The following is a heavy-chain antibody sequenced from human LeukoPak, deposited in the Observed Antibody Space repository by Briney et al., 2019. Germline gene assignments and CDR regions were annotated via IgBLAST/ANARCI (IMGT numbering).Heavy chain of an antibody. CDR1: GSSISDNYY. CDR2: VYHSGST. CDR3: ARRKITGTLY. D-gene: IGHD1-20*01. Sequence: SETLSLTCTIFGSSISDNYYWGWIRRPPGKGLEWIGSVYHSGSTYYNPSLKSRVTLSVDTSNNHFSLKLSSVTAADTAVYYCARRKITGTLYWGQGTLVTVSS. V-gene: IGHV4-38-2*02. J-gene: IGHJ4*02.